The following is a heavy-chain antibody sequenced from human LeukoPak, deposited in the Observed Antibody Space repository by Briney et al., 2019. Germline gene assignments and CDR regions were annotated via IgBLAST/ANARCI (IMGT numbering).Heavy chain of an antibody. V-gene: IGHV4-38-2*02. CDR2: IYHSGST. Sequence: SETLSLTCTVSGYSISSGYYWGWIRQPPGKGLEWIGSIYHSGSTYYNPSLKSRVTISVDTSKNQFSLKLSSVTAADTAVYYCARANVLLWFGELLRSGFDPWGQGTLVTVSS. CDR1: GYSISSGYY. D-gene: IGHD3-10*01. CDR3: ARANVLLWFGELLRSGFDP. J-gene: IGHJ5*02.